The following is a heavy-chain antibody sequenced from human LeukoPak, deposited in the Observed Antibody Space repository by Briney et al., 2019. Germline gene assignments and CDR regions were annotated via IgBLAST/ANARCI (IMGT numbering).Heavy chain of an antibody. V-gene: IGHV4-39*07. CDR3: ARERTNVLLWFGELSPWNYYYYYMDV. J-gene: IGHJ6*03. D-gene: IGHD3-10*01. Sequence: SETLSLTCSVSGGSIRSTTYYWGWIRQPPGKGLEWIGSIYYSGNTYYSPSLMSRVTISVDTSKNQFSLNLSSVTAADTAVYYCARERTNVLLWFGELSPWNYYYYYMDVWGKGTTVTISS. CDR1: GGSIRSTTYY. CDR2: IYYSGNT.